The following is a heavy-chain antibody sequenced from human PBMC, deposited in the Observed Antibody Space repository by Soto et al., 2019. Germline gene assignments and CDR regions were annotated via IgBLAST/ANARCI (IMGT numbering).Heavy chain of an antibody. Sequence: QVQLVQSGAEVKKPGASVKVSCKASGYTFTSYDINWVRQATGQGLEWMGWMNPNSGNTGYAQKFQGRVTMTRNTSLSTAYMELSSLRSEDTAVYYCARFSRTYYYGSGSSEDYWGQGTLVTVSS. D-gene: IGHD3-10*01. V-gene: IGHV1-8*01. CDR1: GYTFTSYD. CDR3: ARFSRTYYYGSGSSEDY. J-gene: IGHJ4*02. CDR2: MNPNSGNT.